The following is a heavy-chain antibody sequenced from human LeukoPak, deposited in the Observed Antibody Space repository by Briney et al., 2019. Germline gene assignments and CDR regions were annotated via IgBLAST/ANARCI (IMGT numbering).Heavy chain of an antibody. V-gene: IGHV3-23*01. J-gene: IGHJ4*02. Sequence: GGSLRLSCAASGFTFSSYAMTWVRQAPGKGLEWVAVITGGGDRTYYADSLKGRFTISRDNSKSTLYLQMNSLRAEDTAVYSCAKNLPQCSKAACYDYWGQGTLVTVSS. CDR2: ITGGGDRT. CDR1: GFTFSSYA. CDR3: AKNLPQCSKAACYDY. D-gene: IGHD2-8*01.